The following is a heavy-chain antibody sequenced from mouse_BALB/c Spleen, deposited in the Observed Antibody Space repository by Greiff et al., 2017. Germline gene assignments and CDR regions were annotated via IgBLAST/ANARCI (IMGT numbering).Heavy chain of an antibody. CDR2: IRLKSNNYAT. V-gene: IGHV6-6*02. CDR1: GFTFSNYW. Sequence: DVKLVESGGGLVQPGGSMKLSCVASGFTFSNYWMNWVRQSPEKGLEWVAEIRLKSNNYATHYAESVKGRFTISRDDSKSSVYLQMNNLRAEDTGIYYCTRYGYDAWFAYWGQGTLVTVSA. J-gene: IGHJ3*01. CDR3: TRYGYDAWFAY. D-gene: IGHD2-2*01.